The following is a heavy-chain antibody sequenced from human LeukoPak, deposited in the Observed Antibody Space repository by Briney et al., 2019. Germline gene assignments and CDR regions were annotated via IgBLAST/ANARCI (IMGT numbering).Heavy chain of an antibody. J-gene: IGHJ6*02. D-gene: IGHD2-2*01. CDR3: ASPGYCSSTSCDGYYYYGMDV. CDR2: ITPILGIA. V-gene: IGHV1-69*04. CDR1: GGTFSSYA. Sequence: SVKVSCKASGGTFSSYAISWVRQAPGQGLEWMGRITPILGIANYAQKFQGRVTITADKSTSTAYMELSSLRSEDTAVYYCASPGYCSSTSCDGYYYYGMDVWGQGTTVTVSS.